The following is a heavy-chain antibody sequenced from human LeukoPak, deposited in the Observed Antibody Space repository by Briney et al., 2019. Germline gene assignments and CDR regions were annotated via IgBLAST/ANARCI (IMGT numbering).Heavy chain of an antibody. CDR3: ARRCCSSTSCSYFDY. V-gene: IGHV4-34*01. D-gene: IGHD2-2*01. J-gene: IGHJ4*02. CDR1: GGSISSYY. Sequence: SETLSLTCTVSGGSISSYYWSWIRQPPGKGLEWIGEINHSGSTNYNPSLKSRVTISVDTSRNQFSLKLSSVTATDTAVYYCARRCCSSTSCSYFDYWGQGTLVTVSS. CDR2: INHSGST.